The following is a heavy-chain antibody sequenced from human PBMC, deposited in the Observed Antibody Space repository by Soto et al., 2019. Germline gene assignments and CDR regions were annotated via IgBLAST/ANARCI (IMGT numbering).Heavy chain of an antibody. CDR2: VYYSGST. J-gene: IGHJ4*02. V-gene: IGHV4-31*03. CDR3: ARVPRIAASGSVDY. CDR1: GGSISSGGYY. D-gene: IGHD6-25*01. Sequence: QVQLQESGPGLVKPSQTLSLTCTVSGGSISSGGYYWSWIRQHPGKGLEWIGYVYYSGSTYYNPSLKSRVTISVDTSKNQFSLKLSSVTAADTAVYYCARVPRIAASGSVDYWGQGTLVTVSS.